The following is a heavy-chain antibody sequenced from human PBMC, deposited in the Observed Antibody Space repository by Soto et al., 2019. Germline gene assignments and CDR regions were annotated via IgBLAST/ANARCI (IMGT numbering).Heavy chain of an antibody. CDR2: IIPIFGTA. CDR1: GGTFSSYA. D-gene: IGHD3-10*01. V-gene: IGHV1-69*13. CDR3: ARKEHYCGSNATHMDV. Sequence: SVKVSCKASGGTFSSYAISWVRQAPGQGLEWMGGIIPIFGTANYAQKFQGRVTITADESTSTAYMELSSLRSEDTAVYYCARKEHYCGSNATHMDVWGQGTTVTVS. J-gene: IGHJ6*02.